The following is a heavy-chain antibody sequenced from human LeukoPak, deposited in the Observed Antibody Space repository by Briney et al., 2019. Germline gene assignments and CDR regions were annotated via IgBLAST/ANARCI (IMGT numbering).Heavy chain of an antibody. Sequence: GGSLRLFCAASGFTFSSYAMHWVRQAPGKGLEWVAVISYDGSNKYYADSVKGRFTISRDNSKNTLYLQMNSLRAKDTAVYYCARAIKAVAGTFHRYYYFDYWGQGTLVTVSS. CDR2: ISYDGSNK. J-gene: IGHJ4*02. V-gene: IGHV3-30*04. D-gene: IGHD6-19*01. CDR3: ARAIKAVAGTFHRYYYFDY. CDR1: GFTFSSYA.